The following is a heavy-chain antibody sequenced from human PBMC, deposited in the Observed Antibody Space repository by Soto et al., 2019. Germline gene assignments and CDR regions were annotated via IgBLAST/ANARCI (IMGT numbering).Heavy chain of an antibody. Sequence: VGSLRLSCASSVCTFANYAMACVRQAPGKGLEWVSLITGSTFDTKTADSVKGRFIVSRDNSRNTLYLQMNSLRPEDTAVYYCTKRLPHYFQDWGQGTLVNVSS. CDR3: TKRLPHYFQD. CDR1: VCTFANYA. J-gene: IGHJ4*02. D-gene: IGHD2-15*01. CDR2: ITGSTFDT. V-gene: IGHV3-23*01.